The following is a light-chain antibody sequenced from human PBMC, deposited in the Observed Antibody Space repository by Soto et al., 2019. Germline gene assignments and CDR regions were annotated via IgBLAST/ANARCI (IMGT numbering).Light chain of an antibody. CDR3: QQYADWPKT. V-gene: IGKV3D-15*01. J-gene: IGKJ1*01. Sequence: EIVMTQSPATLSVSPGERATLSCGASQSISSNLAWYQQKLGQAPRLLIYDASNRATGIPARFSGSGSGTEFTLTISSLQSEDFAVYFCQQYADWPKTFGQGTKVDI. CDR2: DAS. CDR1: QSISSN.